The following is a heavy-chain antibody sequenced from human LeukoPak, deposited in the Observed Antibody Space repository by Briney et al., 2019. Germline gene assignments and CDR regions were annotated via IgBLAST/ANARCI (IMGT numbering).Heavy chain of an antibody. CDR3: ASSYFYDGNRYFDS. D-gene: IGHD3-22*01. Sequence: SETLSLTCMVSGDPISGYSNYKWTWMRQPPGKGLEWIGYIYYTGGTNSNPSLKSRLTISMDTSNKQFSLKLSSVTAADTAIYYCASSYFYDGNRYFDSWGQGALVTVSS. CDR1: GDPISGYSNYK. V-gene: IGHV4-61*05. CDR2: IYYTGGT. J-gene: IGHJ5*01.